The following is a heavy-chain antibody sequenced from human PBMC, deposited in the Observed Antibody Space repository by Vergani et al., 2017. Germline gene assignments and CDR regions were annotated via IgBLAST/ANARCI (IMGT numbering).Heavy chain of an antibody. CDR3: ASGYSSGWYTDVKDYFDY. D-gene: IGHD6-19*01. Sequence: QVQLVQSGAEVKKPGASVKVSCKASGYTFTSYYMHWVRQAPGQGLEWMGGIIPIFGTANYAQKFQGRVTITADESTSTAYMELSSLRSEDTAVYYCASGYSSGWYTDVKDYFDYWGQGTLVTVSS. CDR1: GYTFTSYY. J-gene: IGHJ4*02. V-gene: IGHV1-69*01. CDR2: IIPIFGTA.